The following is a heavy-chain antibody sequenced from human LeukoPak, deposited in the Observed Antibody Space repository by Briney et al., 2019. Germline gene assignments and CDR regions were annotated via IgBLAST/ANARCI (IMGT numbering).Heavy chain of an antibody. D-gene: IGHD3-3*01. V-gene: IGHV4-4*07. Sequence: SETLSLTCTVSGGSISSYYWSWIRQPAGKGLEWIGRIYTSGSTNYNPSLKSRVTMSVGTSKNQFSLKLSSVTAADTAVYYCARAYYDFWSGYYTWFDPWGQGTLVTVSS. CDR2: IYTSGST. CDR1: GGSISSYY. CDR3: ARAYYDFWSGYYTWFDP. J-gene: IGHJ5*02.